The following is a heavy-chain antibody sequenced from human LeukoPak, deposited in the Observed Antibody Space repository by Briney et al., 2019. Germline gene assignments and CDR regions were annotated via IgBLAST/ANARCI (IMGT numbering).Heavy chain of an antibody. Sequence: PGGSLRLSCAASGFTFSSYAMSWVRQAPGKGLEWVSAISGSGGSTYYADSVKGRFTISRDNSKNTLYLQMNSLRAEDTAVYYCAKLGGGEGRYFDWLSVYAYDIWGQGTTVTVSS. CDR3: AKLGGGEGRYFDWLSVYAYDI. V-gene: IGHV3-23*01. D-gene: IGHD3-9*01. CDR1: GFTFSSYA. CDR2: ISGSGGST. J-gene: IGHJ3*02.